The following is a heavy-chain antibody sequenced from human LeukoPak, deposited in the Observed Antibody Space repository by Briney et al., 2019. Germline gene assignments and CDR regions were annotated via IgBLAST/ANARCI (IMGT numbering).Heavy chain of an antibody. Sequence: SSETLSLTCTVSGGSISSYFWTWIRQPPGKGLEWIGYIYYSGSTNYSPSLKSRVTISVDTSKNQFSLNLTSVTAADTAVYYCARFTPQGYGWGGYNRFDPWGQGILVTVSS. V-gene: IGHV4-59*01. J-gene: IGHJ5*02. CDR3: ARFTPQGYGWGGYNRFDP. D-gene: IGHD3-16*01. CDR2: IYYSGST. CDR1: GGSISSYF.